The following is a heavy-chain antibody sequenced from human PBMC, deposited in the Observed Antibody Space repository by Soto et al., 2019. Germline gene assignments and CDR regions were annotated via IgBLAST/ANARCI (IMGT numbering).Heavy chain of an antibody. J-gene: IGHJ6*03. D-gene: IGHD2-15*01. V-gene: IGHV3-74*02. CDR1: AFTFSNYW. CDR3: ARGDCVGGTCYSLAGSFYYYMDV. CDR2: INSDGSVS. Sequence: EVQLVESGGGLVQPGGSLRLSCAASAFTFSNYWMYWVRQAPGKGLEWVSRINSDGSVSSYADSVKGRLTISRDNVKNTLYLQMDSLRAEDTAVYYCARGDCVGGTCYSLAGSFYYYMDVWGKGTTVTVFS.